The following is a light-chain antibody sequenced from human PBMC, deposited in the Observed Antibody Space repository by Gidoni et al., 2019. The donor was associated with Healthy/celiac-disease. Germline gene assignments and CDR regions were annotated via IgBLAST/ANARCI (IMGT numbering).Light chain of an antibody. CDR1: QSVSSSY. Sequence: GERATLSCRASQSVSSSYLAWYQQKPGQAPRLLIYGASSRATGIPDRFSGSGSGTDFTLTISRLEPEDFAVYYCQQYGSSPRFTFGPGTKVDIK. V-gene: IGKV3-20*01. CDR2: GAS. CDR3: QQYGSSPRFT. J-gene: IGKJ3*01.